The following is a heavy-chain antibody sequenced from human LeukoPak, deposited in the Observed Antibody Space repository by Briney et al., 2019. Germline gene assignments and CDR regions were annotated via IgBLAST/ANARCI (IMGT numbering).Heavy chain of an antibody. CDR2: IRFDGNSK. CDR3: AKDLSRGNYPIAFDI. CDR1: GFTLSTYG. J-gene: IGHJ3*02. V-gene: IGHV3-30*02. Sequence: GGPLRLSCAPSGFTLSTYGMHWVRQAPGKGLEWVAFIRFDGNSKFYGDSVKGRFSVSRDTSKNTLYLQMNSLRTEDTAVYYCAKDLSRGNYPIAFDIWGQGTMVTVSS. D-gene: IGHD3-22*01.